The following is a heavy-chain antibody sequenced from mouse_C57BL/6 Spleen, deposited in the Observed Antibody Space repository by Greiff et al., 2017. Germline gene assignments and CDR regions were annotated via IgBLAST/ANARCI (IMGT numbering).Heavy chain of an antibody. CDR3: ASITTVVAPRFAY. D-gene: IGHD1-1*01. J-gene: IGHJ3*01. CDR2: ISSGGSYT. V-gene: IGHV5-6*01. CDR1: GFTFSSYG. Sequence: EVMLVESGGDLVKPGGSLKLSCAASGFTFSSYGMSWVRHTPDKRLEWVATISSGGSYTYYPDSVKGRFTISRDNAKNTLYLQMSSLKSEDTAMYYCASITTVVAPRFAYWGQGTLVTVSA.